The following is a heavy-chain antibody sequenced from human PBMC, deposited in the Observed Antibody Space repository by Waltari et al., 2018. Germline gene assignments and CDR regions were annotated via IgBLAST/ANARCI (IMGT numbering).Heavy chain of an antibody. V-gene: IGHV4-61*02. D-gene: IGHD2-2*01. CDR3: ARIVVVPAAMFFDP. J-gene: IGHJ5*02. CDR1: GGSISSGSYY. Sequence: QVQLQELGPGLVKPSQTLSLTCTVSGGSISSGSYYWSWIRQPAGKGLEWIGRIYTSGSTNYNPTLKSRVTISVDTSKNQFSLKLSSVTAADTAVYYCARIVVVPAAMFFDPWGQGTLVTVSS. CDR2: IYTSGST.